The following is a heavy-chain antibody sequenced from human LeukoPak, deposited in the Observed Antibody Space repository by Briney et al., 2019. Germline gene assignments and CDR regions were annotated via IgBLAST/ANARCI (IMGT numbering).Heavy chain of an antibody. J-gene: IGHJ4*02. CDR3: ARGRLRAALDY. D-gene: IGHD6-13*01. CDR1: GGSFSGYY. Sequence: PSETLSLTCAVYGGSFSGYYWSWIRQPPGKGLEWIGEINHGGSTNYNPSLKSRVTISVDTSKNQFSLKLSSVTAADTAVYYCARGRLRAALDYWGQGTLVTVSS. CDR2: INHGGST. V-gene: IGHV4-34*01.